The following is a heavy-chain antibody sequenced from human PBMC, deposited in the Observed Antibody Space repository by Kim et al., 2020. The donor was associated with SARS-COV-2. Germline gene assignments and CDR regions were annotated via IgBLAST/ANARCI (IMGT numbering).Heavy chain of an antibody. D-gene: IGHD2-2*02. V-gene: IGHV3-21*01. CDR2: ISTTSAYI. J-gene: IGHJ6*02. Sequence: GGCLRLSCAASGFNFRNYDMNWVRQAPGKGLEWVSSISTTSAYIYYADSVKGRFTISRENAKNSLFLEMNSLRAEDTAVYYCTRLYCSGTGCYIRYYGMDVWGQGTTVTVSS. CDR1: GFNFRNYD. CDR3: TRLYCSGTGCYIRYYGMDV.